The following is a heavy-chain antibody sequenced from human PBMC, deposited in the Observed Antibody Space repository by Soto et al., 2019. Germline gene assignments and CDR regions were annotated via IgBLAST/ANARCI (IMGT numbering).Heavy chain of an antibody. D-gene: IGHD3-22*01. V-gene: IGHV4-30-4*01. J-gene: IGHJ4*02. CDR3: ASEGGVGYYERSSYPAD. CDR2: IYYSGST. CDR1: GGSISSGDYY. Sequence: SETLSLTCTVSGGSISSGDYYWSWLRQPPGKGLEWIGYIYYSGSTYYNPSLKSRVTISVDTSKNQFSLKLSSVTAAGTAGGYFASEGGVGYYERSSYPADGGQRTLVTVSS.